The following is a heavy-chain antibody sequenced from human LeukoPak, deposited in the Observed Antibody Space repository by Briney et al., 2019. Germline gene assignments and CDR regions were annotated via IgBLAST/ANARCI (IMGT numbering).Heavy chain of an antibody. CDR3: ARDSGTLSFDY. Sequence: ASVKVSCKASGYTVTSYALHWVRQAPGQRREWMGWINAGNGNTKYSQKFQGRGTITRATSASPAYMELSSLRSEHTAVYYCARDSGTLSFDYWGQGTLVTVSS. J-gene: IGHJ4*02. D-gene: IGHD3-16*02. CDR2: INAGNGNT. V-gene: IGHV1-3*01. CDR1: GYTVTSYA.